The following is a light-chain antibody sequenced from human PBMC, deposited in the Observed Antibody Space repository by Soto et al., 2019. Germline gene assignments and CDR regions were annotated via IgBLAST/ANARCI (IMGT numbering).Light chain of an antibody. CDR3: QQCYSSPRT. CDR2: AAS. CDR1: QTISTY. V-gene: IGKV1-39*01. J-gene: IGKJ1*01. Sequence: DLQMTQSPSTLSASIGDRVTITCRASQTISTYLNWYQLKLGKAPTLLIYAASSLQSGVPSRFRGGGSGTDFTLTIGSLQPEDFGTYFCQQCYSSPRTFGQGTKVEIK.